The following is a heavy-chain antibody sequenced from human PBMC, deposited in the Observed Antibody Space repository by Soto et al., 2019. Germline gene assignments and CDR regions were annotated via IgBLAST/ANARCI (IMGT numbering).Heavy chain of an antibody. Sequence: EVQLVESGGGLVQPGGSLKLSCAASGITFAGYWMHWVRQTPGKGLVWVSRINGDGSTTFYADSVKGRFTISRDNAKSTMYLQMNSLRAEDTAVYYCARVFCTNGICSSFDYWGQGTLVTVS. D-gene: IGHD2-8*01. CDR2: INGDGSTT. V-gene: IGHV3-74*01. CDR3: ARVFCTNGICSSFDY. J-gene: IGHJ4*02. CDR1: GITFAGYW.